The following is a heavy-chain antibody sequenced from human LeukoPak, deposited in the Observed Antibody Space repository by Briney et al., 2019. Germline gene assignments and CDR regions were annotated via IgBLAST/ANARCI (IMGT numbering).Heavy chain of an antibody. V-gene: IGHV3-48*04. J-gene: IGHJ4*02. Sequence: GGSLRLSCAASGFTLSSYTMNWVRQAPGKGLEWVSYISSSGSTTYYADSVKGRFTISRDNAKNSLYLQMNSLRAEDTAVYYCARESGYSYGCFDYWGQGTLVTVSS. CDR2: ISSSGSTT. CDR1: GFTLSSYT. D-gene: IGHD5-18*01. CDR3: ARESGYSYGCFDY.